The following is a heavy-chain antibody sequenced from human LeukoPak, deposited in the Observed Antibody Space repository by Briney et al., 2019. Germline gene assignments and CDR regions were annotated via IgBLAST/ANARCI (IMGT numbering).Heavy chain of an antibody. Sequence: GESLKISCKGSGYSFTSYWIGWVRQMPGKGLEWMGIIYPGDSDTRYSPSFQGQVTISADKSISTAYLQWSSLKASDTAMHYCVRDYDSSGYYPVYWGQGTLVTVSS. CDR3: VRDYDSSGYYPVY. CDR1: GYSFTSYW. J-gene: IGHJ4*02. D-gene: IGHD3-22*01. CDR2: IYPGDSDT. V-gene: IGHV5-51*01.